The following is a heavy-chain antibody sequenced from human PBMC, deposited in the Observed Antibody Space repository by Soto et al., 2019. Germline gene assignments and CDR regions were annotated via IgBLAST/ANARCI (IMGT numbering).Heavy chain of an antibody. CDR3: TTGLWSHYYYGMDV. CDR2: IKSKTDGGTT. V-gene: IGHV3-15*01. Sequence: GGSLILSFAASGFTFSNAWMSWVRHAPGKGLEWVGRIKSKTDGGTTDYAAPVKGRFTISRDDSKNTLYLQMNSLKTEDTAVYYCTTGLWSHYYYGMDVWGQGTTVTVSS. D-gene: IGHD3-10*01. CDR1: GFTFSNAW. J-gene: IGHJ6*02.